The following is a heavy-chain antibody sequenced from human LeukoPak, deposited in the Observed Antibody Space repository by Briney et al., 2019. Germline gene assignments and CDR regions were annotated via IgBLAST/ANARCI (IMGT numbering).Heavy chain of an antibody. J-gene: IGHJ4*02. CDR2: TRYDGSNK. D-gene: IGHD2-8*01. CDR1: GFTFSSYG. V-gene: IGHV3-30*02. Sequence: SGGSLRLSCAASGFTFSSYGMYWVRQAPGKGLEWVAFTRYDGSNKYYADSVKGRFTISRDNSKNTLYLKMNSLRAEDTAVYYCAKDRLGYCTNGVCSGFDYWGQGTLVTVSS. CDR3: AKDRLGYCTNGVCSGFDY.